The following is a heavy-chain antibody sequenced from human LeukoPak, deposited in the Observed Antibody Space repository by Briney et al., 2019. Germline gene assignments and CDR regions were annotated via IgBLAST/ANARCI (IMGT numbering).Heavy chain of an antibody. Sequence: PGGSLRLSCAASGFTFSSYGMHWVRQAPGKGLEWVAFTRYDGSNKYYADSVKGRFTISRDNSKNTLYLQMNSLRAEDTAVYYCAKDRTMVRGTLDYWGQGTLVTVSS. CDR2: TRYDGSNK. J-gene: IGHJ4*02. CDR3: AKDRTMVRGTLDY. D-gene: IGHD3-10*01. V-gene: IGHV3-30*02. CDR1: GFTFSSYG.